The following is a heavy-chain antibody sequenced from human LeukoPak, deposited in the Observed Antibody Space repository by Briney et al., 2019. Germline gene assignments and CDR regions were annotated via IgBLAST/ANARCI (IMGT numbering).Heavy chain of an antibody. J-gene: IGHJ3*02. V-gene: IGHV4-34*01. Sequence: SETLSLTCAVYGGSFSGYYWSWIRQPPGKGLEWIGEINHSGSTNYNPSLKSRVTISVDTSKNQFSLKLSSVTAADTAVYYCARLRGGLKYYYDSSGYYYPTVDAFDIWGQGTMVTVSS. D-gene: IGHD3-22*01. CDR3: ARLRGGLKYYYDSSGYYYPTVDAFDI. CDR1: GGSFSGYY. CDR2: INHSGST.